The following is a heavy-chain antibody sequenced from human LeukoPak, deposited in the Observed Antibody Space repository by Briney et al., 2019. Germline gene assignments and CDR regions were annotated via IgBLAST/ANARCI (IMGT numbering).Heavy chain of an antibody. CDR1: GFTLSSYA. J-gene: IGHJ4*02. V-gene: IGHV3-64*01. CDR2: ISSNGGST. D-gene: IGHD6-6*01. CDR3: ARGVGAARPRFDY. Sequence: GGSLRLSCAASGFTLSSYAMHWVRQAPGKGLEYVSAISSNGGSTYYANSVKGRFTISRDNSKNTLYLQMGSLRAEDMAVYYCARGVGAARPRFDYWGQETLVTVSS.